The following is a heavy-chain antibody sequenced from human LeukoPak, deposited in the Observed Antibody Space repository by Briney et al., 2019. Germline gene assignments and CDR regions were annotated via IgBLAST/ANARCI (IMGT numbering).Heavy chain of an antibody. CDR3: ANNMAVGIDY. V-gene: IGHV4-34*01. CDR1: GGSFSGYY. Sequence: SETLSLTCAVYGGSFSGYYWSWIRQPPGKGLEWIGEINHSGSTNYNPSLKSRVTISVDTSKNQFSLKLSSVTAADTAVYYCANNMAVGIDYWGQGTLVTVSS. D-gene: IGHD6-19*01. CDR2: INHSGST. J-gene: IGHJ4*02.